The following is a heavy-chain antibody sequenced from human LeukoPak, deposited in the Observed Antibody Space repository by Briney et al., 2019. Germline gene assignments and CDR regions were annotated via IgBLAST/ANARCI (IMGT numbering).Heavy chain of an antibody. J-gene: IGHJ4*02. D-gene: IGHD3-22*01. CDR2: IYYSGST. V-gene: IGHV4-59*01. CDR3: ARYITYYYDSSGYYYFDY. CDR1: GGSISSYY. Sequence: SETLSLTCTVSGGSISSYYWSWIRQPPGKGLEWIGYIYYSGSTNYNPSLKSRVTISVDTSKNQFSLKLSSVTAAGTAVYYCARYITYYYDSSGYYYFDYWGQGTLVTVSS.